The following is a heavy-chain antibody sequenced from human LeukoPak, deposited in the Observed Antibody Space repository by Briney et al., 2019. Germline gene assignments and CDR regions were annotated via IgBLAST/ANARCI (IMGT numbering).Heavy chain of an antibody. J-gene: IGHJ4*02. CDR2: MNHSGST. CDR1: GGSFSGYY. CDR3: ARGHPRSTYYYDSSGRGDY. Sequence: SETLSLTCAVYGGSFSGYYWSWIRQPPGKGLEWIGEMNHSGSTNYNPSLKSGVTISVEKSKNKFSLKLSSVTAADTAVYYCARGHPRSTYYYDSSGRGDYWGQGTLVTVSS. V-gene: IGHV4-34*01. D-gene: IGHD3-22*01.